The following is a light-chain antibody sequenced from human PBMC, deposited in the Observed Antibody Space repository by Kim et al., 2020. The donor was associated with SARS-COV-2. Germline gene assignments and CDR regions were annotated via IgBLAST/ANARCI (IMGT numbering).Light chain of an antibody. Sequence: VSPGQPASMSGSGENLGNKDVCWYQQKPGQPPVLVMYEDSKRPSGIPERFSGSNSGNTATLTISGTQAGDEAEYHCQAWGSNINWVFGGGTQLTVL. V-gene: IGLV3-1*01. CDR1: NLGNKD. J-gene: IGLJ3*02. CDR2: EDS. CDR3: QAWGSNINWV.